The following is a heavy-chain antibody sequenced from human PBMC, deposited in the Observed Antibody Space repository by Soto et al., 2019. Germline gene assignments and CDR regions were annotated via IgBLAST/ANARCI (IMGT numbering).Heavy chain of an antibody. V-gene: IGHV4-30-2*01. CDR1: GGSMNSGSFS. CDR3: ARDRPPAH. CDR2: MYYSGAT. D-gene: IGHD2-2*01. Sequence: QLQLQESGSGLLKPSETLSLTCTVSGGSMNSGSFSWSWIRQPPGKGLESIGYMYYSGATFYNPSHKSRVTISIDKSKNQLSLKLSSVTAADTAVYYCARDRPPAHWGQGILVTVSS. J-gene: IGHJ4*02.